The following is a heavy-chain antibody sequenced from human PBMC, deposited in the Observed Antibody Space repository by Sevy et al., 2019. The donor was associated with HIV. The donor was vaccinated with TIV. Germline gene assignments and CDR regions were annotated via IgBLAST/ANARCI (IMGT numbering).Heavy chain of an antibody. D-gene: IGHD5-18*01. CDR3: TKGDTAMVT. V-gene: IGHV4-59*01. CDR2: IYYSGST. J-gene: IGHJ4*02. Sequence: SETLSLTCTVSGGSISSYYWSWIRQPPGKGLEWIGYIYYSGSTNYNPSLKSRVTISVHTSKNQFSLKLSSVTAADTAVYYCTKGDTAMVTWGQGTLVTVSS. CDR1: GGSISSYY.